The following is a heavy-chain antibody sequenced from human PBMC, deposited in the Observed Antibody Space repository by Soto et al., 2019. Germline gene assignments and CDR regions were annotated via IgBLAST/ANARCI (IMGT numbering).Heavy chain of an antibody. D-gene: IGHD4-17*01. J-gene: IGHJ2*01. CDR3: ANTRDYGLIGYFDL. Sequence: GGSLRLSCAASGFTFSSYAMSWVRQAPGKGLEWVSAISGSGGSTYYADSVKGRFTISRDNSKNTLYLQMNSLRAEDTAVYYCANTRDYGLIGYFDLWGRGTLVTVSS. V-gene: IGHV3-23*01. CDR2: ISGSGGST. CDR1: GFTFSSYA.